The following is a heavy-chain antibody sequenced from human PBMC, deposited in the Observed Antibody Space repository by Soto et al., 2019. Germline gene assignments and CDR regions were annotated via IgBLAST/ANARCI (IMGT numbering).Heavy chain of an antibody. CDR1: GFTFRSYA. D-gene: IGHD6-19*01. CDR2: ISGSGGST. J-gene: IGHJ4*02. CDR3: AKDLYSSGWSGY. V-gene: IGHV3-23*01. Sequence: EVQLLESGGGLVQPGGSLRLSCAASGFTFRSYAMSWVRQAPGKGLEWVSAISGSGGSTYYADSVKGRFTISRDNSKNTLYLQMNSLRAEDTAVYYCAKDLYSSGWSGYWGQGTLVTVSS.